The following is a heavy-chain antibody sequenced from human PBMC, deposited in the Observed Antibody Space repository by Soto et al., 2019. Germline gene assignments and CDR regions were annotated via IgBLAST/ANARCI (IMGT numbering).Heavy chain of an antibody. V-gene: IGHV3-23*01. CDR2: ISGSGGST. Sequence: PGGSLRLSCAASGFTFSSYVMSWVRQAPGKGLEWVSVISGSGGSTYYADSVKGRFTIARNNSKNSLYLRMNSLRAEDTAVYYCAKDQRITVYSYGGKHNWFDPWGQGTLVTVSS. CDR1: GFTFSSYV. D-gene: IGHD5-18*01. J-gene: IGHJ5*02. CDR3: AKDQRITVYSYGGKHNWFDP.